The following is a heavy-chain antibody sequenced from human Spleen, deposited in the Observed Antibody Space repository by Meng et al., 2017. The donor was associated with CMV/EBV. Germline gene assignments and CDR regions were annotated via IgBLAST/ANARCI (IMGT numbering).Heavy chain of an antibody. CDR1: GYTFTSYS. Sequence: CKASGYTFTSYSIHWVRQAPGQRPEWMGWINAGNGNTKYSQHFQGRLTLTRDTSATTAYMEVNSLRSEDTAVYYCASGLQLWTVLTYWGQGTPVTVSS. CDR2: INAGNGNT. V-gene: IGHV1-3*01. D-gene: IGHD5-18*01. CDR3: ASGLQLWTVLTY. J-gene: IGHJ4*02.